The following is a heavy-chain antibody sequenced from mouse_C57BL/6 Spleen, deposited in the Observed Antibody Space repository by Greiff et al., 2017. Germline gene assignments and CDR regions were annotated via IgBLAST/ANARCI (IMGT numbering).Heavy chain of an antibody. CDR1: GYAFSSYW. J-gene: IGHJ3*01. Sequence: QVQLQPSGAELVKPGASVKISCKASGYAFSSYWMNWVKQRPGKGLEGIGQIYPGDGATNYNGKVKGKATLTADNSASTAYMQLSSLTSEDSAVYFCARWDDYEGFAYWGQGTLVTVSA. V-gene: IGHV1-80*01. D-gene: IGHD2-4*01. CDR2: IYPGDGAT. CDR3: ARWDDYEGFAY.